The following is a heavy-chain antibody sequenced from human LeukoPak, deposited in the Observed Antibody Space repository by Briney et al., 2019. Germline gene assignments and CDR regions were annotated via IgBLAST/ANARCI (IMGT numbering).Heavy chain of an antibody. CDR2: IYTSGST. Sequence: SQTVSLTCNVSGGSISSGSYYWRWIRQPAGKRLEWIGRIYTSGSTNYNPYLKSRVTISVDTSKNQFSLKLSSVTAADTAVYYCARDPVGLRGWFDPWGQGTLVTVSS. CDR1: GGSISSGSYY. CDR3: ARDPVGLRGWFDP. D-gene: IGHD3-10*01. J-gene: IGHJ5*02. V-gene: IGHV4-61*02.